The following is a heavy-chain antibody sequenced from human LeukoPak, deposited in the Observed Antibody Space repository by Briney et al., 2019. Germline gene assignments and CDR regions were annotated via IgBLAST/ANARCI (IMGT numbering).Heavy chain of an antibody. D-gene: IGHD3-10*01. J-gene: IGHJ4*02. Sequence: SGPALVKPTQTLTLTCTFSGFSLSTSGMSVSWIRQPPGKALEWLALIEWDDEKYYSTSLKTRLTISKDTSKNHVVLTMTNMDPMDTATYYCARLSYGSKSPLDYWGQGTLVTVSS. CDR1: GFSLSTSGMS. V-gene: IGHV2-70*01. CDR2: IEWDDEK. CDR3: ARLSYGSKSPLDY.